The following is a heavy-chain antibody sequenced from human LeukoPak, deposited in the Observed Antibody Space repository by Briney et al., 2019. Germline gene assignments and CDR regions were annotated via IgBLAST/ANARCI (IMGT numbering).Heavy chain of an antibody. CDR2: IYCSGST. CDR3: AREGSGSSWYYTAYYFDY. D-gene: IGHD6-13*01. V-gene: IGHV4-61*01. Sequence: SETLSLTCTVSGGSVSSGSYYWSWIRQPPGKGLEWIGYIYCSGSTNYNPSLKSRVTISVDTSKNQFSLKLSSVTAADTAVYYCAREGSGSSWYYTAYYFDYWGQGPLVTVSS. J-gene: IGHJ4*02. CDR1: GGSVSSGSYY.